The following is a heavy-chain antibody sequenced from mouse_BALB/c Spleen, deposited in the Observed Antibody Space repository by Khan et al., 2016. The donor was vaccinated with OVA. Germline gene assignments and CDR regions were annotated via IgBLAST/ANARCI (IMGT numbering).Heavy chain of an antibody. J-gene: IGHJ4*01. CDR3: AGLYYYGSSFYAMDY. Sequence: QVQLKQSGPGLVAPSQSLSITCTVSGFSLTSYGVHWVRQPPGKGLEWLGVIWAGGSTNYNSALMSRLSISKDNSKSQVFLKMNSLQTDDPAMYYCAGLYYYGSSFYAMDYWGQGTSVTVSS. CDR2: IWAGGST. V-gene: IGHV2-9*02. CDR1: GFSLTSYG. D-gene: IGHD1-1*01.